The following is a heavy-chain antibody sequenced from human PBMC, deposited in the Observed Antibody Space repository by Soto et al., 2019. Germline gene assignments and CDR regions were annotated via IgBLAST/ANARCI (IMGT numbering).Heavy chain of an antibody. J-gene: IGHJ4*02. V-gene: IGHV1-69*13. Sequence: SVKVSCKASGGTFNKYAIDWVRQAPGQGLEWMGGIIPLFGTANYAQKFQGRVTITADEATSTAYMELTSLRSEDTAVYYCARQFDYDTSGYYYAYWGQGTLVTVST. D-gene: IGHD3-22*01. CDR1: GGTFNKYA. CDR2: IIPLFGTA. CDR3: ARQFDYDTSGYYYAY.